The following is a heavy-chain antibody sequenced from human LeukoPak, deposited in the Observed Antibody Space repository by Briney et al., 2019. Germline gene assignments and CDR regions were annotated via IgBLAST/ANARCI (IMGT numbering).Heavy chain of an antibody. CDR2: INHSGST. CDR1: GGSFSGYY. J-gene: IGHJ4*02. Sequence: SETLSLTCAVYGGSFSGYYWSWVRQPPGKGLEWVGEINHSGSTNYNPSLKSRVTISVDTSKNQFSLKLSSVTAADTAVYYCARLAGGYYGSGRRGTFDYWGQGTLVTVSS. V-gene: IGHV4-34*01. CDR3: ARLAGGYYGSGRRGTFDY. D-gene: IGHD3-10*01.